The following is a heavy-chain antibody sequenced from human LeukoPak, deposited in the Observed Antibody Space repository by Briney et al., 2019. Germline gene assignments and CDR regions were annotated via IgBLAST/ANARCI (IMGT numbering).Heavy chain of an antibody. J-gene: IGHJ4*02. CDR1: GFTFSSYD. D-gene: IGHD6-19*01. V-gene: IGHV3-33*01. CDR2: IRYDGSNK. Sequence: GGSLRLSCAASGFTFSSYDMHWVREAPGKGLEWVAVIRYDGSNKYYADSVKGRFTISRDNSKNTLYLQMNSLRAEDTAVYYCARGGYSSDWGLDHWGQGTLVTVSS. CDR3: ARGGYSSDWGLDH.